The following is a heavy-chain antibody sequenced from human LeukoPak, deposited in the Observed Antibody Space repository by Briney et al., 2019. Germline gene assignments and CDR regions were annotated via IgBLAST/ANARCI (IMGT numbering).Heavy chain of an antibody. J-gene: IGHJ4*02. CDR3: ARGRLPRPDPYPNYCDSSGDDY. D-gene: IGHD3-22*01. CDR1: GGSFSGYY. V-gene: IGHV4-34*01. Sequence: SETLSLTCAVYGGSFSGYYWSWIRQPPGKELEWIGEINHSGSTNYNPSLKSRVTISVDTSKNQFSLKLSSVTAADTAVYYCARGRLPRPDPYPNYCDSSGDDYWGQGTLVTVSS. CDR2: INHSGST.